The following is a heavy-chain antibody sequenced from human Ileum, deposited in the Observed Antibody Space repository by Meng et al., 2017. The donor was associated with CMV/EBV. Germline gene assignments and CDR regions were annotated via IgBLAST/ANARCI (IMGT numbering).Heavy chain of an antibody. CDR3: ARDLVGTKATFDY. D-gene: IGHD1-26*01. Sequence: GESLKISCAASGFTLSNYWMSWVRQAPGKGLGWVANIREDAGDIYYVGSVKGRFTISRDNAKNVVYLEMNSLRAEDTAVYYCARDLVGTKATFDYWGQGTPVTVSS. CDR2: IREDAGDI. J-gene: IGHJ4*02. V-gene: IGHV3-7*01. CDR1: GFTLSNYW.